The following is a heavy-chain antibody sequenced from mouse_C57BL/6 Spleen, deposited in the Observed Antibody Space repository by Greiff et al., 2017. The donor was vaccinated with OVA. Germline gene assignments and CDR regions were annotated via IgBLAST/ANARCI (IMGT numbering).Heavy chain of an antibody. Sequence: VQLKESGPELVKPGASVKISCKASGYSFTGYYMNWVKQSPEKSLEWIGEINPSTGGTTYNQKFKAKATLTVDKSSSTAYMQLKSLTSEDSAVYYCARKDEDSSGYSYAMDYWGQGTSVTVSS. CDR3: ARKDEDSSGYSYAMDY. J-gene: IGHJ4*01. D-gene: IGHD3-2*02. V-gene: IGHV1-42*01. CDR1: GYSFTGYY. CDR2: INPSTGGT.